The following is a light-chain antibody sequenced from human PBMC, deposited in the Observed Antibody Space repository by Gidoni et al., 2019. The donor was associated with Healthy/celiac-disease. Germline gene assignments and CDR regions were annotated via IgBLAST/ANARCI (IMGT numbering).Light chain of an antibody. V-gene: IGKV3-15*01. CDR2: GAS. J-gene: IGKJ4*01. Sequence: EIVMTQSPATLSVSPGERATLSCRASPSVSSNLAWYQQKPGQAPRLLIYGASTRATGIPARFSGSGSGTEVTLTISSLQSEDFAVYYCQQYNNWPPLTFGGGTKVEIK. CDR1: PSVSSN. CDR3: QQYNNWPPLT.